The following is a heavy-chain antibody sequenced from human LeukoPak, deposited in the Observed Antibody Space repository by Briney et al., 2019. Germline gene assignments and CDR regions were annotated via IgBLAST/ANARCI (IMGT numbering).Heavy chain of an antibody. CDR2: IRYDGSNK. V-gene: IGHV3-30*02. Sequence: GGSLRLSCAASGFTFSYYGRHWLRQAPGKRREWVAFIRYDGSNKYYADSVKGRFTISRDNSKNTLYLQMNSMKAADTAVYYCAKASGYYDSSSYCHFDCWGQGTLVTVSS. CDR3: AKASGYYDSSSYCHFDC. CDR1: GFTFSYYG. D-gene: IGHD3-22*01. J-gene: IGHJ4*02.